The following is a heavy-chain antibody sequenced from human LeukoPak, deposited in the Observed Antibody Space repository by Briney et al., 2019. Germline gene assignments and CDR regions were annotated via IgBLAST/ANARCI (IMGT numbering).Heavy chain of an antibody. V-gene: IGHV4-39*07. D-gene: IGHD2-2*01. CDR2: IYYSGST. CDR1: GGSISSSSYY. CDR3: ARGDIVVVPAQD. J-gene: IGHJ4*02. Sequence: SETLSLTCTVSGGSISSSSYYWGWIRQPPGKGLEWIGSIYYSGSTYYNPSLKSRVTISVDTSKNQFSLKLSSVTAADTAVYYCARGDIVVVPAQDWGQGTLVTVSS.